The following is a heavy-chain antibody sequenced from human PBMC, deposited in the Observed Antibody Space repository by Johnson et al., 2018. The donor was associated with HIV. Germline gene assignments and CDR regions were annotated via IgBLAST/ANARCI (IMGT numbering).Heavy chain of an antibody. CDR1: GFTFSSYW. V-gene: IGHV3-74*01. Sequence: VQLVESGGGLVQPGGSLRLSCAASGFTFSSYWMHWVRQAPGKGLVWVSRINSDGSSTNYADSVKGRFTISRDNSKNTLYLQMNSLRAEDTAVYYCMLRTHAEKAFDIWGQGTMVTVSS. J-gene: IGHJ3*02. CDR3: MLRTHAEKAFDI. D-gene: IGHD2-8*01. CDR2: INSDGSST.